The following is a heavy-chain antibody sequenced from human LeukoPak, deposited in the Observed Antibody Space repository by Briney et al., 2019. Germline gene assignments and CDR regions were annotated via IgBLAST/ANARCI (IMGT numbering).Heavy chain of an antibody. CDR2: IYTNGST. CDR3: ARERRRDYYDSSGYSALDY. CDR1: GGSISSYY. J-gene: IGHJ4*02. Sequence: SETLSLTCTVSGGSISSYYWSWIRQPAGKGLEWIGRIYTNGSTNYNPSLKSRVTMSVDTSKNQFSLKLSSVTAADTAVYYCARERRRDYYDSSGYSALDYWGQGTLVTVSS. V-gene: IGHV4-4*07. D-gene: IGHD3-22*01.